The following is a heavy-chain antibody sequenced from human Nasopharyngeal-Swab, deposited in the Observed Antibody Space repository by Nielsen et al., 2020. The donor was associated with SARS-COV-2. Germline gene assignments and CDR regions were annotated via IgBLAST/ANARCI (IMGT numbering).Heavy chain of an antibody. CDR1: GFIFSASA. Sequence: GESLKISCAASGFIFSASAMHWVRQAPGKGLEWLGRIGDKDHNYSTTYGASLKGRFTISRDDSKNTAFLQMDSLKTEDTALYSCTTNFYFDYWGQGTLVTVYS. V-gene: IGHV3-73*01. CDR3: TTNFYFDY. D-gene: IGHD1-1*01. CDR2: IGDKDHNYST. J-gene: IGHJ4*02.